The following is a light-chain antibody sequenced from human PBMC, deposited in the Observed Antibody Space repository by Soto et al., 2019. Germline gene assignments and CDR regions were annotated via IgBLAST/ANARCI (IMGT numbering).Light chain of an antibody. J-gene: IGKJ1*01. CDR2: GAS. CDR3: QQYDSSPRT. CDR1: QSLSGRY. V-gene: IGKV3-20*01. Sequence: DTMLTQSPGTLALSPVEGATLSCRASQSLSGRYLAWYQQKPGQAPRLLIYGASTRATGIPDRFSGSGSGTDFTLTISRLEPEDFAVYYCQQYDSSPRTFGQGTKVDNK.